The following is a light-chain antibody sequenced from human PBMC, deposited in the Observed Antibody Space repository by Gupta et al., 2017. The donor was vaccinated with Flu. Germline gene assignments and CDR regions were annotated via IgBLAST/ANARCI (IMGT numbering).Light chain of an antibody. CDR1: GNIAYNY. Sequence: GNIAYNYVQWCQQRPGSSPITVIYEDNRRPSGVPDRFSGSVDSSSRSASLTISGLKAEDEADYYCQTYDSNNHVWVFGGGTKVTVL. J-gene: IGLJ3*02. CDR2: EDN. CDR3: QTYDSNNHVWV. V-gene: IGLV6-57*01.